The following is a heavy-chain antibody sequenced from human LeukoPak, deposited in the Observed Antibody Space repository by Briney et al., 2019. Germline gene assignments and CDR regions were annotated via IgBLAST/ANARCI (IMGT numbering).Heavy chain of an antibody. Sequence: SETLSLTCTVSGASISSYYRSWIRQPPGKGLEWIGYIYYSGTTKYNPSLKSRVTISVDTSKNQFSLNLSSVTAADTAVYYCATGKPQRYSSGWYVKWLDPWGQGTLVTVSS. CDR3: ATGKPQRYSSGWYVKWLDP. V-gene: IGHV4-59*01. CDR1: GASISSYY. CDR2: IYYSGTT. D-gene: IGHD6-19*01. J-gene: IGHJ5*02.